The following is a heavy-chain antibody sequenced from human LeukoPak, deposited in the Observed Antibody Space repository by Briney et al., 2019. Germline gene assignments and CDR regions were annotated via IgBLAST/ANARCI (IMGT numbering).Heavy chain of an antibody. J-gene: IGHJ4*02. D-gene: IGHD2-8*01. V-gene: IGHV3-7*05. CDR1: GFTFSSYW. CDR2: IRQDGSET. CDR3: ARVGGLYCTDRVCSLGY. Sequence: GGSLRLSCAASGFTFSSYWMNWVRQAPGKGLEWVANIRQDGSETYYVDSVKGRFTISRDNAKNSLYLQMNSLRAEDTAVYYCARVGGLYCTDRVCSLGYWGQETLVSVSS.